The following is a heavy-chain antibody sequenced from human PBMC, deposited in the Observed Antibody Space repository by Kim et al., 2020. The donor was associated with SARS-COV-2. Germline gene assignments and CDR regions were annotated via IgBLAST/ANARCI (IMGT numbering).Heavy chain of an antibody. D-gene: IGHD6-13*01. CDR3: ATSYIAAAGM. CDR2: I. Sequence: ISYAESLKGRFTISRDKAKNSLYLQMNSLRDEDTALYYCATSYIAAAGMWGQGTLVTVSS. J-gene: IGHJ4*02. V-gene: IGHV3-48*02.